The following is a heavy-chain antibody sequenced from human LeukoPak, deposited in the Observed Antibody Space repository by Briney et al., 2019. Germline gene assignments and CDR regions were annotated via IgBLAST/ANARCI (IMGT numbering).Heavy chain of an antibody. V-gene: IGHV1-8*01. CDR2: MNPNSGNT. D-gene: IGHD6-13*01. CDR3: ARGGYSSSWYGKYYYYYGMDV. Sequence: ASVKVSCKASGYTFTSYDINWVRQATGQGLEWIGWMNPNSGNTGYAQKFQGRVTMTRNTSISTAYMELSSLRSEDTAVYYCARGGYSSSWYGKYYYYYGMDVWGQGTTVTVSS. J-gene: IGHJ6*02. CDR1: GYTFTSYD.